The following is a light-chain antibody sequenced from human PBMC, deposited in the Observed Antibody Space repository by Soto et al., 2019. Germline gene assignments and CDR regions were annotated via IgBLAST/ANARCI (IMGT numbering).Light chain of an antibody. CDR2: GVS. V-gene: IGKV3-11*01. CDR3: QQRSKWPLT. CDR1: QSVTSN. J-gene: IGKJ4*01. Sequence: EIVLTQSSATLSLSPGERATLSCRASQSVTSNALAWYQQKPGQAPRLLIYGVSSSATGIPDRFSGSGSGTDFTLTNSSLEPEDCAVYYCQQRSKWPLTFGGGTKVEIK.